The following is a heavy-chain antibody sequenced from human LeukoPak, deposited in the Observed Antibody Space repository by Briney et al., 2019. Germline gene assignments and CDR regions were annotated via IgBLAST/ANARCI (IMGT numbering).Heavy chain of an antibody. CDR2: LSGSGVNT. V-gene: IGHV3-23*01. CDR1: GFTFSSYA. J-gene: IGHJ4*02. Sequence: QTGGSLRLSCAASGFTFSSYAMSWVRQAPGKGLEWVSVLSGSGVNTYYADSVKGRFTLSRDNSKNTLYLQMNSLRAEDTAVYYCAKGPSPVLGGGSYFDYWGQGTLVTVSS. D-gene: IGHD3-16*01. CDR3: AKGPSPVLGGGSYFDY.